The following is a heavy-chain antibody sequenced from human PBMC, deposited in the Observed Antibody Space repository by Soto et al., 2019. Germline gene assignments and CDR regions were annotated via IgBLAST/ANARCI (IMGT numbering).Heavy chain of an antibody. D-gene: IGHD3-16*01. Sequence: QVQLQESGPGLVKPSETLSLTCTVSGGSISSYYWSWIRQPPGKGLEWIGYIYYSGSTNYNPSLKSRVTISVDTSKNQFSLKLSSVTAADTAVYYCARDFRRFGWFDAFDIWGQGTMVTVSS. V-gene: IGHV4-59*01. CDR1: GGSISSYY. J-gene: IGHJ3*02. CDR2: IYYSGST. CDR3: ARDFRRFGWFDAFDI.